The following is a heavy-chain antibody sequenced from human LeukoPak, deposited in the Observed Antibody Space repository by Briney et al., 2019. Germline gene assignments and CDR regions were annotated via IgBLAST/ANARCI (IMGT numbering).Heavy chain of an antibody. CDR3: ARDLDHGYEYYYYYYMDV. V-gene: IGHV1-69*13. CDR2: IIPIFGTA. Sequence: SVKVSCKASGGTFSSYAISWVRQAPGQGLERMGGIIPIFGTANYAQKFQGRVTITADESTSTAYMELSSLRSEDTAVYYCARDLDHGYEYYYYYYMDVWGKGTTVTVSS. J-gene: IGHJ6*03. CDR1: GGTFSSYA. D-gene: IGHD3-3*01.